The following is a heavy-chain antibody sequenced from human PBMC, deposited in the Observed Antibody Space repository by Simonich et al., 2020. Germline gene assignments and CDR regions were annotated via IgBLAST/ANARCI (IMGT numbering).Heavy chain of an antibody. CDR3: AKDLGERITMIVVVIDAFDI. CDR2: ISGSGGST. CDR1: GFTFSSYA. V-gene: IGHV3-23*01. J-gene: IGHJ3*02. Sequence: GGGLVQPGGSLRLSCAASGFTFSSYAMSWVRQAPGKGLEWVSAISGSGGSTYYADSGKGRFTISRDNSKNTLYLQMNSRRAEDQAVYYCAKDLGERITMIVVVIDAFDIWGQGTMVTVSS. D-gene: IGHD3-22*01.